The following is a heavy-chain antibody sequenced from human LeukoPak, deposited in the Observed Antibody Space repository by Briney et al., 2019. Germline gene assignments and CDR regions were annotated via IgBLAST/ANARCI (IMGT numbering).Heavy chain of an antibody. CDR2: IYYSGST. CDR1: GGSISSGGYY. J-gene: IGHJ4*02. Sequence: SETLSLTCTVSGGSISSGGYYWSWIRQHPGKGLEWIGYIYYSGSTYYNPSLKSRVTISEDTSKNQFTLKLSSVTAADTAVYYCASRIDYSYGIDYWGQGTLVTVSS. V-gene: IGHV4-31*03. CDR3: ASRIDYSYGIDY. D-gene: IGHD5-18*01.